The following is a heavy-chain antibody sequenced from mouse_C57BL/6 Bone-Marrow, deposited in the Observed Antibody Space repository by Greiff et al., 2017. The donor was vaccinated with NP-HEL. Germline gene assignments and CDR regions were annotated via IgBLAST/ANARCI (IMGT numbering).Heavy chain of an antibody. CDR1: GFTFSSYG. J-gene: IGHJ3*01. V-gene: IGHV5-6*01. Sequence: EVKLVESGGDLVKPGGSLKLSCAASGFTFSSYGMSWVRQTPDKRLEWVATISSGGSYTYYPDSVKGRFTISRDNAKNTQYLQMSSLKSEDTAMYYWARQLTWFAYWGQGTLVTVSA. CDR3: ARQLTWFAY. CDR2: ISSGGSYT.